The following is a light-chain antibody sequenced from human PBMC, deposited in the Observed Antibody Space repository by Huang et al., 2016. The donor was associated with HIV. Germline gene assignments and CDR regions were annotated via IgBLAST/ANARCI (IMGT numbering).Light chain of an antibody. CDR3: QQYNDWPPWT. Sequence: DIVLSQSPATLSVSPGERATLSCRASQSVSSNLAWYQQKPGQAPRLLIYGASTRANGISARFSVSGSGTDFTLTISSLQSEDFALYYCQQYNDWPPWTFGQGTKVEIK. CDR1: QSVSSN. J-gene: IGKJ1*01. CDR2: GAS. V-gene: IGKV3-15*01.